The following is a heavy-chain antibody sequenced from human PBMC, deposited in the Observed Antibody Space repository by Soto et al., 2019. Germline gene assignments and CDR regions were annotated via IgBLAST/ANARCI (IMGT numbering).Heavy chain of an antibody. J-gene: IGHJ5*02. CDR1: GFTFSSYA. V-gene: IGHV3-23*01. D-gene: IGHD3-22*01. CDR2: ISGSDGST. CDR3: AKDPPLRITMIVARGVSIDP. Sequence: GGSLRLSCAASGFTFSSYAMSWVRQAPGKGLEWVSAISGSDGSTYYADSVKGRFTISRDNSKNTLYLQMNSLRAEDTAVYYCAKDPPLRITMIVARGVSIDPWGQGTLVTVSS.